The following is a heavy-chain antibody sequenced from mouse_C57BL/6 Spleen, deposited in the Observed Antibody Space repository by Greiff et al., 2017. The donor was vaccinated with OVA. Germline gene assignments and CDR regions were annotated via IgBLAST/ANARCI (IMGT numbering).Heavy chain of an antibody. CDR1: GYTFTSYW. V-gene: IGHV1-52*01. Sequence: VQLQQPGAELVRPGSSVKLSCKASGYTFTSYWMHWVKQRPIQGLEWIGNIDPSDSETHYNQQFKDKATLTVDKSSSTAYMQLSSLTSEDSAVYYCARWHYYGSSYGYFDVWGTGTTVTVSS. CDR3: ARWHYYGSSYGYFDV. CDR2: IDPSDSET. J-gene: IGHJ1*03. D-gene: IGHD1-1*01.